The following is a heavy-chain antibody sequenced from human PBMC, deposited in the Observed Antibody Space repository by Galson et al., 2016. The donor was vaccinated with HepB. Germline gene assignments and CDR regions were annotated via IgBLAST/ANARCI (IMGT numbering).Heavy chain of an antibody. D-gene: IGHD6-19*01. J-gene: IGHJ6*02. CDR1: GASISGSY. V-gene: IGHV4-59*01. CDR2: IYYSGRT. Sequence: ETLSLTCTVSGASISGSYLSWIRQPPGKGLEWIGYIYYSGRTNYNPSLKSRLTISVDTSKNQFSLKLSSVTAADTAGYYCARVDSGGWYGFHYGMDVWGQGTTVTVSS. CDR3: ARVDSGGWYGFHYGMDV.